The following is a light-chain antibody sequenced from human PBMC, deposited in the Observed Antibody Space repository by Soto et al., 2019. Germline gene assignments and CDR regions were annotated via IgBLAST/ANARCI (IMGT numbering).Light chain of an antibody. CDR3: KQYNSYSSWT. J-gene: IGKJ1*01. CDR2: DAS. Sequence: DIQMTQSPSTLSASVGDRVTITCRASQSISSWLAWYQQKPGKAPKLLIYDASSLESGDPSRFSGSGSGTEFTLTISSLQPDDFATYYCKQYNSYSSWTFGQGTKVEIK. CDR1: QSISSW. V-gene: IGKV1-5*01.